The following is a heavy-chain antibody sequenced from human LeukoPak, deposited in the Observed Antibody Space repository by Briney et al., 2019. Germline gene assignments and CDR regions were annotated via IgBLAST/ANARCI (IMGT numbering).Heavy chain of an antibody. Sequence: SETLSLTCTVSGGSISSSSYYWGWIRQPPGKGLEWIGSIYYSGSTNYNPSFKSRVTISVDMPKNQFSLKLSSVTAADTAVYYCARLIFGNYYDTSGYYTWGQGTLVTVSS. V-gene: IGHV4-39*07. CDR2: IYYSGST. J-gene: IGHJ5*02. CDR1: GGSISSSSYY. D-gene: IGHD3-22*01. CDR3: ARLIFGNYYDTSGYYT.